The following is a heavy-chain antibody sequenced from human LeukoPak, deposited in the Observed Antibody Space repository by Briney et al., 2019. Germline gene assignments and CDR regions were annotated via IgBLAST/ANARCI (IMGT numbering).Heavy chain of an antibody. CDR2: IKQDGSEN. Sequence: GGSLRLSCAASGFTFSRYWMSWVRQAPGKGLDWVANIKQDGSENYYVDSVRGRFTISRDNAKNSLYLQMNSLRAEDTAVYYCTRTHIAQYDFWTASLWGQGTLVTVSS. V-gene: IGHV3-7*01. CDR1: GFTFSRYW. CDR3: TRTHIAQYDFWTASL. D-gene: IGHD3-3*01. J-gene: IGHJ4*02.